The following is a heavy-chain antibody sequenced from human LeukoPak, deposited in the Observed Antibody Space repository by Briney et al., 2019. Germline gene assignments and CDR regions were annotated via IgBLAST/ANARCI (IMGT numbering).Heavy chain of an antibody. CDR1: GFTFSNYW. Sequence: GGSLLLSCAATGFTFSNYWMSWCRQAPGKGGGWLANIKYDGRQKQYVDSVKSRFTISRDNAKNSLFLQMNSLRAEDTAVYYCARYLNSGPEDFWGQGTLVTVSS. J-gene: IGHJ4*02. D-gene: IGHD1-26*01. CDR3: ARYLNSGPEDF. V-gene: IGHV3-7*01. CDR2: IKYDGRQK.